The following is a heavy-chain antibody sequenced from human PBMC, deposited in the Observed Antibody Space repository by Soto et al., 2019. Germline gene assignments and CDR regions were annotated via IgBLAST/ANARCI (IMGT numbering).Heavy chain of an antibody. D-gene: IGHD3-10*01. V-gene: IGHV4-31*02. CDR3: ARVGITMVQGTNPDNDY. Sequence: PSETLSLTCTVSGGYISSGGYYWSCIRQHPGKGLEWIGYIYYSGSTYYNPSLKSRVTISVDTSKNQFSLKLSSVTAADTAVYYCARVGITMVQGTNPDNDYWGQGTLVTVSS. J-gene: IGHJ4*02. CDR1: GGYISSGGYY. CDR2: IYYSGST.